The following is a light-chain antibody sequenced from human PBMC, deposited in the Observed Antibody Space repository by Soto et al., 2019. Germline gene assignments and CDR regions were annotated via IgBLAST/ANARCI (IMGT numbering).Light chain of an antibody. J-gene: IGKJ5*01. CDR2: GAS. V-gene: IGKV3-20*01. CDR1: QSVSSSY. Sequence: EIVLTQSPGTLSLSPGERATLSCRASQSVSSSYLAWYQQKPGQAPSLLIYGASRRATGIPDRFSGSGSGTDFTLTISRVEPEDFAVYFCQQLKSYVTFGQGTRLEIK. CDR3: QQLKSYVT.